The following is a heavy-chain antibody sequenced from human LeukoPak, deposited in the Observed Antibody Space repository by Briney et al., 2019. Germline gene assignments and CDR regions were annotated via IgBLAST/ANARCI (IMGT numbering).Heavy chain of an antibody. CDR1: GFTFSDYY. J-gene: IGHJ3*02. V-gene: IGHV3-11*01. CDR3: ARDSGYCSSTSCSSSDAFDI. CDR2: ISSIGSTI. Sequence: PGGSLRLSCAASGFTFSDYYMSWIRQAPGKGLEWVSYISSIGSTIYYADSVKGRFTISRDNAKNSLYLQMNSLRAEDTAVYYCARDSGYCSSTSCSSSDAFDIWGQGTMVTVSS. D-gene: IGHD2-2*01.